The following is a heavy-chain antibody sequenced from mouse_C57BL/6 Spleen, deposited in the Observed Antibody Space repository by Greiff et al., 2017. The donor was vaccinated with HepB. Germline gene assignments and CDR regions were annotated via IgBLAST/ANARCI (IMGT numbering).Heavy chain of an antibody. CDR2: ISYDGSN. J-gene: IGHJ4*01. V-gene: IGHV3-6*01. Sequence: EVKLQESGPGLVKPSQSLSLTCSVTGYSITSGYYWNWIRQFPGNKLEWMGYISYDGSNNYNPSLKNRISITRDTSKNQFFLKLNSVTTEDTATYYCARETDGYYDSMDYWGQGTPVTVSS. D-gene: IGHD2-3*01. CDR3: ARETDGYYDSMDY. CDR1: GYSITSGYY.